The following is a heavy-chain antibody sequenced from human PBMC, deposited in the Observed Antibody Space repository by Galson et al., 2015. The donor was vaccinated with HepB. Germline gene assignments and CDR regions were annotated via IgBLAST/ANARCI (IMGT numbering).Heavy chain of an antibody. CDR3: VKPGRGYFDP. Sequence: SLRLSCAPSGFTFSNFNMNWVRQAPGKGLEWVSYISSGSSTIYYADSVKGRFTISRDNAKNSLYLQMNSLREEDTAVYYCVKPGRGYFDPWGQGTLVTVSS. V-gene: IGHV3-48*02. CDR2: ISSGSSTI. CDR1: GFTFSNFN. J-gene: IGHJ5*02. D-gene: IGHD5-18*01.